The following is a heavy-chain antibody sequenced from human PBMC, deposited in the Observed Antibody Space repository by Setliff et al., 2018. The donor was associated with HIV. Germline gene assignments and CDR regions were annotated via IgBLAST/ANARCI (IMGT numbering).Heavy chain of an antibody. J-gene: IGHJ4*02. CDR3: ARTRVWADAGRYFDS. V-gene: IGHV4-31*03. Sequence: TLSLTCTVSGGSSSDDGHCRTWIRQRPGKGLEWIAYIYYRGATYYNPSLKSRVALSLDSSKNHFSLKLTSLTAADTAVYYCARTRVWADAGRYFDSWGQGTLVTVSS. CDR2: IYYRGAT. D-gene: IGHD6-6*01. CDR1: GGSSSDDGHC.